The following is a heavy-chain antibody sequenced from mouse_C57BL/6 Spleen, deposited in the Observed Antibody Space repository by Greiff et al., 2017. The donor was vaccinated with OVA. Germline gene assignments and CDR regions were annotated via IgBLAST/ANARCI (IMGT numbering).Heavy chain of an antibody. D-gene: IGHD4-1*01. CDR1: GFTFSSYA. Sequence: EVKLQESGGGLVKPGGSLKLSCAASGFTFSSYAMSWVRQTPEKRLEWVATISDGGSYTYYPDNVKGRFTISRDNAKNNLYLQMSHLKSEDTAMYYCARDRGALTGPFAYWGKGTLVTVSA. J-gene: IGHJ3*01. V-gene: IGHV5-4*01. CDR3: ARDRGALTGPFAY. CDR2: ISDGGSYT.